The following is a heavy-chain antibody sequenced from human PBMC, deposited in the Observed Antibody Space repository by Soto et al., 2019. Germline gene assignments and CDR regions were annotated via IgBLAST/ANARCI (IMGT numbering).Heavy chain of an antibody. D-gene: IGHD2-2*02. J-gene: IGHJ5*02. V-gene: IGHV4-31*03. CDR1: GGSISSGGYY. CDR3: ARGEDNCSSTSCHISSLDSLRWFDP. Sequence: QVQLQESGPGLVKPSQTLSLTCTVSGGSISSGGYYWSWIRQHPGKGLEWIGYIYYRGSTYYNPSLNSRATISIDTSKNQFSRKLSSVTAADTAVYYCARGEDNCSSTSCHISSLDSLRWFDPWGQGTLVTVSS. CDR2: IYYRGST.